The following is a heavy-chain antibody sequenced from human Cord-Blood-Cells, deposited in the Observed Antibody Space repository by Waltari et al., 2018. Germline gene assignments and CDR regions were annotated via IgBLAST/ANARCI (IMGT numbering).Heavy chain of an antibody. Sequence: QVQLVQSGAEVKKPGASVKVSCKASGYTFTGYYLHWVRQAPGQGLEWMGWINPSSGGTNYAQKFQGWVTMTRDTSISTAYMELSRLRSDDTAVYYCARGGYCSGGSCYSWFDPWGQGTLVTVSS. D-gene: IGHD2-15*01. CDR1: GYTFTGYY. CDR3: ARGGYCSGGSCYSWFDP. CDR2: INPSSGGT. J-gene: IGHJ5*02. V-gene: IGHV1-2*04.